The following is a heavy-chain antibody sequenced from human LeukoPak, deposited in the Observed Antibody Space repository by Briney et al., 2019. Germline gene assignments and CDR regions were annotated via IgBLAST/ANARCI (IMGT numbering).Heavy chain of an antibody. J-gene: IGHJ3*01. Sequence: GGSLRLSCAASGFTFSTHGMHWVRQAPGKGLEWVAFIRYDGINKYYADSVKGRFTISRDSFKNTLYLQMNSLRPEDTAVYYCATYTVVHDAFDVWGQGTMVTVSS. CDR2: IRYDGINK. D-gene: IGHD4-23*01. V-gene: IGHV3-30*02. CDR3: ATYTVVHDAFDV. CDR1: GFTFSTHG.